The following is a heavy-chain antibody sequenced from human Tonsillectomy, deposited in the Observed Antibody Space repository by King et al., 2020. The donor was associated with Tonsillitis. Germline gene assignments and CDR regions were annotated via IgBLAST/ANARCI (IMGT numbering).Heavy chain of an antibody. J-gene: IGHJ6*02. D-gene: IGHD2-2*01. Sequence: QLVQSGAEVKKPGASVKVSCKASGYTFTSYDVNWVRQATGQGLEWMGWMNPNSGNTGYAQKFQGRVTMTRNTSISTAYMELSSLRSEDAAVYYCARGSLTYCSGPSCYAYYYYGMDVWGQGTTVTVSS. V-gene: IGHV1-8*01. CDR3: ARGSLTYCSGPSCYAYYYYGMDV. CDR1: GYTFTSYD. CDR2: MNPNSGNT.